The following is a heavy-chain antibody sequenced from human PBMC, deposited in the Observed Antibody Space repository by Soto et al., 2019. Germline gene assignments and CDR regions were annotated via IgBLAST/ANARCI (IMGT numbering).Heavy chain of an antibody. CDR3: ATSYCGNECQPNRAFYYFGWDV. Sequence: QVQLVQSGAEVRKPGSSVKVSCRASGGTFSDFTVTWVRRAPGQGLEWMGGIIPILEATKYAQTFQDRVTFTADESTSTVFMELSSLRSEDTAVYFCATSYCGNECQPNRAFYYFGWDVWGQGTTVTVSS. CDR2: IIPILEAT. CDR1: GGTFSDFT. D-gene: IGHD2-21*01. J-gene: IGHJ6*02. V-gene: IGHV1-69*01.